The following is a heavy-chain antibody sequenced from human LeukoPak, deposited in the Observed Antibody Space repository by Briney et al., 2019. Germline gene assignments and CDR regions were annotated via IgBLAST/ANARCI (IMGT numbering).Heavy chain of an antibody. CDR3: AKVFPYYDSSGRYFDY. CDR1: GFTFSSFA. J-gene: IGHJ4*02. Sequence: GGSLRLSCAASGFTFSSFAMSWVRQAQGKGLEWVSPISGSGGSTYYADSVKGRFTISRDNSKNTLYLQMNSLRAEDTAVYYCAKVFPYYDSSGRYFDYWGQGTLVTVSS. CDR2: ISGSGGST. V-gene: IGHV3-23*01. D-gene: IGHD3-22*01.